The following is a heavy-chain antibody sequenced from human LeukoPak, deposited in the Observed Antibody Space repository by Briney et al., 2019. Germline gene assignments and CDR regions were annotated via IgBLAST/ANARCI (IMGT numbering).Heavy chain of an antibody. Sequence: GGSLRLSCAAFGFTFSSYGMHWVRQAPGKGLEWVAVIWYDGSNKYYADSVKGRFTISRDNSKNTLYLQMNSLRAEDTAVYYCARDARPIHPYGMDVWGQGTTVTVSS. J-gene: IGHJ6*02. CDR3: ARDARPIHPYGMDV. CDR2: IWYDGSNK. V-gene: IGHV3-33*01. D-gene: IGHD6-6*01. CDR1: GFTFSSYG.